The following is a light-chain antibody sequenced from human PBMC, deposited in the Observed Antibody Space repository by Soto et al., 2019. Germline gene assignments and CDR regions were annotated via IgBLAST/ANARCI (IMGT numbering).Light chain of an antibody. CDR1: SSDVGGYNY. J-gene: IGLJ2*01. CDR2: DVS. V-gene: IGLV2-14*01. Sequence: QSVLTQPASVSGSPGQSITISCTGTSSDVGGYNYVSWYQQHPGKAPKLMIYDVSNRPSGVSNRFSGSKSGNTPSLTISGLQAEDEADYYCSSHTSSSTLVFGGGTKLTVL. CDR3: SSHTSSSTLV.